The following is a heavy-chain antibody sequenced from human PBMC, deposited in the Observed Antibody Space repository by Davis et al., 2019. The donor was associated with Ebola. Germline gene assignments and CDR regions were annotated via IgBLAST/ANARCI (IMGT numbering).Heavy chain of an antibody. J-gene: IGHJ4*02. Sequence: MPSETLSLTCTVSGGSISSYYWSWIRQPPGKGLEWIGYIYYSGSTNYNPSLKSRVTISVDTSKNQFSLKLSSVTAADTAVYYCAKLMEARGYFDYWGQGTLVTVSS. V-gene: IGHV4-59*01. CDR3: AKLMEARGYFDY. CDR1: GGSISSYY. D-gene: IGHD1-1*01. CDR2: IYYSGST.